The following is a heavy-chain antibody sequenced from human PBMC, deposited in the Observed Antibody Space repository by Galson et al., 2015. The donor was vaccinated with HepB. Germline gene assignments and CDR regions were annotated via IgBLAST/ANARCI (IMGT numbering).Heavy chain of an antibody. D-gene: IGHD3-3*01. Sequence: SLRLSCAASGFTFSSYSMNWVRQAPGKGLEWVSYISSSSSTIYYADSVKGRFTISRDNAKNSLYLQMNSLRAEDTAVYYCARAPHHDFWSGYSKTPGWYFDLWGRGTLVTVSS. J-gene: IGHJ2*01. CDR3: ARAPHHDFWSGYSKTPGWYFDL. CDR1: GFTFSSYS. V-gene: IGHV3-48*01. CDR2: ISSSSSTI.